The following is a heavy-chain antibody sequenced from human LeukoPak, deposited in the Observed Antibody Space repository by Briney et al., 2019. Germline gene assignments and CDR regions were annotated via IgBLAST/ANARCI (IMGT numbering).Heavy chain of an antibody. CDR2: ISSSSSYI. CDR3: ARALPNQAFDI. V-gene: IGHV3-21*01. J-gene: IGHJ3*02. CDR1: GFTFSSYS. Sequence: KSGGSLRVSCAASGFTFSSYSMNWVRQAPGKGLEWVSSISSSSSYIYYADSVKGRFTISRDNAKNSLYLQMNSLRAEDTAVYYCARALPNQAFDIWGQGTMVTVSS.